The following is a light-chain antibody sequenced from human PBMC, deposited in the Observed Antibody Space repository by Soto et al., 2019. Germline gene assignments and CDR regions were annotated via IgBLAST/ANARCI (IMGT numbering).Light chain of an antibody. Sequence: DIVMTQSPESLAVSLGERATINCTSSQSVLYSSNNKNYLNWYQQKQGQTPKLLIYWASTRESGVPDRFSGSGSGTDFTLTISRLQAEDVEVYYCQQYYSNPLTFGGGTKVDIK. CDR2: WAS. J-gene: IGKJ4*01. CDR3: QQYYSNPLT. CDR1: QSVLYSSNNKNY. V-gene: IGKV4-1*01.